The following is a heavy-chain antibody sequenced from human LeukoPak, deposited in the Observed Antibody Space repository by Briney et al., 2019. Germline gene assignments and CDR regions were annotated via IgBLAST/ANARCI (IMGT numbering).Heavy chain of an antibody. J-gene: IGHJ4*02. CDR3: AKAAEWELLGSYFDY. V-gene: IGHV3-23*01. CDR2: ISGSGGST. D-gene: IGHD1-26*01. CDR1: GFTLSSYA. Sequence: GGSLRLSCAASGFTLSSYAMSWVRQAPGKGLEWVSAISGSGGSTYYADSVKGRFTISRDNSKNTLYLQMNSLRAEDTAVYYCAKAAEWELLGSYFDYWGQGTLVTVSS.